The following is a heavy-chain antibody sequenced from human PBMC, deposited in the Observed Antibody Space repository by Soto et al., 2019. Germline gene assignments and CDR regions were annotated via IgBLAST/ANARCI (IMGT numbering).Heavy chain of an antibody. CDR2: IKEDGSEQ. J-gene: IGHJ6*01. CDR3: ANTVV. V-gene: IGHV3-7*05. Sequence: EEQVVESGGGLVQPGGSLRLSCAASGFSISHYWVSWVRQAPGKGLEWVANIKEDGSEQNYVDSLKGRFTISRANAKNSLYLRMNSLRADDTAVYYCANTVVRGLGTTVTVSS. D-gene: IGHD3-10*01. CDR1: GFSISHYW.